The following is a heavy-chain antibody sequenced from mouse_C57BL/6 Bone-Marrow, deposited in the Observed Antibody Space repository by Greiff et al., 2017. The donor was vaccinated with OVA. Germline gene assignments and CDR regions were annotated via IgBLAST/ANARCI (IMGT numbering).Heavy chain of an antibody. Sequence: EVKLVESGGGLVKPGGSLKLSCAASGFTFSSYAMSWVRQTPEKRLEWVATISDGGSYTYYPDNVKGRFTISRDNAKNNLYLQMSHLKSEDTAMYYCARKIYSRDYWGQGTTLTVSS. J-gene: IGHJ2*01. CDR2: ISDGGSYT. D-gene: IGHD2-1*01. CDR1: GFTFSSYA. CDR3: ARKIYSRDY. V-gene: IGHV5-4*03.